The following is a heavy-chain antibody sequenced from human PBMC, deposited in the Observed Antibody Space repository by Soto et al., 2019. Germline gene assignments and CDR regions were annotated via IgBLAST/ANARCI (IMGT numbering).Heavy chain of an antibody. CDR2: IYYSGSS. CDR1: GGSINNNYYY. J-gene: IGHJ5*02. CDR3: ARHIGGLLGWFDP. V-gene: IGHV4-39*01. Sequence: PSETLSLTCVVSGGSINNNYYYWGWIRQSPGKGLEWIGSIYYSGSSYYNPSLKSRLTMSVDTSRNQFSLRLSSVAATDTAVYYCARHIGGLLGWFDPWGQGTLVTVSS. D-gene: IGHD1-26*01.